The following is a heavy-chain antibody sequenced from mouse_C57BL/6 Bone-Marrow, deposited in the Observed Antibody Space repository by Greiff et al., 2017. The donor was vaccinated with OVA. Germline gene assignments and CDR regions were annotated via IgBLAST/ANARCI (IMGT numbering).Heavy chain of an antibody. V-gene: IGHV5-17*01. CDR1: GFTFSDYG. Sequence: EVKVVESGGGLVKPGGSLKLSCAASGFTFSDYGMHWVRQAPEKGLAWVAYISSGSSTIYYADTVKGRFTISRDNAKNTLFLQMTSLRSEDTAMYYCARPGSNHYYAMDYWGQGTSVTVSS. J-gene: IGHJ4*01. CDR2: ISSGSSTI. D-gene: IGHD2-5*01. CDR3: ARPGSNHYYAMDY.